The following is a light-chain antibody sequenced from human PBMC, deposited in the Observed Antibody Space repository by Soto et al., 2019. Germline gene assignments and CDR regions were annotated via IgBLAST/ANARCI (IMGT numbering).Light chain of an antibody. Sequence: IVYTHAPATLYKSPGERATLSCRTSLSVSVYLDWYQQKPGQAPRLLISDASNRATGIPARFSGSGSGTDFTLTISSLVPEDFAVYYGHQRQYRPPITFGQGTRLDIK. V-gene: IGKV3-11*01. CDR3: HQRQYRPPIT. CDR2: DAS. J-gene: IGKJ5*01. CDR1: LSVSVY.